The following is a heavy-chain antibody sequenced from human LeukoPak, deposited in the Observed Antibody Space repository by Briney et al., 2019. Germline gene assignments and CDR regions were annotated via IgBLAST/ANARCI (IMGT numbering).Heavy chain of an antibody. V-gene: IGHV3-30*04. CDR3: ARDPGYSGNSGIDY. CDR1: GFTFSIYA. CDR2: ISYDGSKK. J-gene: IGHJ4*02. D-gene: IGHD5-12*01. Sequence: GGSQRLLCAAYGFTFSIYAMHCARLDPGGGRGCLAVISYDGSKKYYADSVKGRLTISRDNSKNTLYLQMNSLRAEDTAVYYCARDPGYSGNSGIDYWAREPWSPSPQ.